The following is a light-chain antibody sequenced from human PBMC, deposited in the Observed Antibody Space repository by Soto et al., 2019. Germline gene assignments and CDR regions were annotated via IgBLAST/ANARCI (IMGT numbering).Light chain of an antibody. V-gene: IGKV3-11*01. Sequence: EIVLTQSPATLSLSPGERATLSCRASQSVSSYLAWYQQKPGQAPRLLIYDASNRATGIPARFSGSGSGTDLPLPISRLEPEDFAVYYCQQPSHWPPTFGQGTKVDIK. CDR3: QQPSHWPPT. CDR1: QSVSSY. J-gene: IGKJ1*01. CDR2: DAS.